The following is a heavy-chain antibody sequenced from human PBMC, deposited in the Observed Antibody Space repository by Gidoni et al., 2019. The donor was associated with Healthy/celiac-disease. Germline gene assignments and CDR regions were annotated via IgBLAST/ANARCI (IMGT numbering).Heavy chain of an antibody. V-gene: IGHV3-33*01. CDR3: ARDDGGQVVAATYYYYGMDV. CDR2: IWYDGSNN. D-gene: IGHD2-15*01. Sequence: QVQLVESGGGVVQPGRALRPSCAESGSTFSSYGMHGVRQAPGKGLEWVAVIWYDGSNNYYADSVKGRFTISRDNSKHTLYLQMNSLRAEDTAVYYCARDDGGQVVAATYYYYGMDVWGQGTTVTVSS. J-gene: IGHJ6*02. CDR1: GSTFSSYG.